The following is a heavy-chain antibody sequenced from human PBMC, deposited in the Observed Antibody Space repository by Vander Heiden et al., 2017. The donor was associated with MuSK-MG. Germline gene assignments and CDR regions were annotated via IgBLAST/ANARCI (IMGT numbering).Heavy chain of an antibody. D-gene: IGHD3-3*01. CDR3: AKTGNFGVVYTNWFDP. Sequence: QAQLVQSGAEVTKPGASVKASCKASGYIFSDHYILWVRQAPGQGLEWMGWINPNSGATNYAQKFQGRVTMTRDTSISTAYMELSRLRSDDTAVYYCAKTGNFGVVYTNWFDPWGQGTLVTASS. CDR1: GYIFSDHY. V-gene: IGHV1-2*02. CDR2: INPNSGAT. J-gene: IGHJ5*02.